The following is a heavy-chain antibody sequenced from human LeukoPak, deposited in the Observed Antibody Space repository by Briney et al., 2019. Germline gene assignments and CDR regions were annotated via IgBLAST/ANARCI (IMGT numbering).Heavy chain of an antibody. CDR1: GGSISSSSYY. V-gene: IGHV4-39*07. CDR3: ARDLIGPFDP. CDR2: IYYSGST. J-gene: IGHJ5*02. D-gene: IGHD2-15*01. Sequence: SETLSLTCTVSGGSISSSSYYWGWIRQPPGKGLEWIGSIYYSGSTYYNPSLKSRVTISVDTSKNQFSLKLSSVTAADTAVYYCARDLIGPFDPWGQGTLVTVSS.